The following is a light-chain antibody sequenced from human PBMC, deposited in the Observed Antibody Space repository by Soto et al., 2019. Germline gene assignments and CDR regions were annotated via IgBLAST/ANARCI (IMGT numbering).Light chain of an antibody. V-gene: IGKV1-5*03. CDR1: QTISHW. CDR3: QHYNSYSEA. CDR2: KAS. J-gene: IGKJ1*01. Sequence: DIPLTQSPSTLSASVGDRVTITCRASQTISHWLAWYQQKPGKAPKLLIYKASTLKSGVPSRFSGSGSGTEFTLTISSLQPDDFATYYCQHYNSYSEAFGQGTKVELK.